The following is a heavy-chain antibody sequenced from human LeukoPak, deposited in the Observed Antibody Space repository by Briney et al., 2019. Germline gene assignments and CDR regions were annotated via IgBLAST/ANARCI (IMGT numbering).Heavy chain of an antibody. V-gene: IGHV4-59*01. CDR2: IYYSGST. CDR3: ARSQLGGYWYFDL. CDR1: GGSISSYY. J-gene: IGHJ2*01. Sequence: SETLSLTCTVSGGSISSYYWSWIRQPPGKGLEWIGYIYYSGSTNYNPSLKSRVTISVDTSKNQFSLKLSSVTAADTAVYYCARSQLGGYWYFDLWGRGTPVTVSS. D-gene: IGHD1-1*01.